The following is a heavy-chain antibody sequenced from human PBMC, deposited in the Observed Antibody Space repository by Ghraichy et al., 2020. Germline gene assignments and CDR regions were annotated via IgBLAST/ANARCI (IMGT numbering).Heavy chain of an antibody. CDR2: YYSGST. CDR1: GGSISSIGYS. CDR3: ASVFLDAYFDAGPFDY. J-gene: IGHJ4*02. Sequence: SETLSLTCAVSGGSISSIGYSWSWIRQPPGKGLEWIAYYSGSTYYNPPLQSRVTISVDRSKNRFSLELSSVTAADTAVYFCASVFLDAYFDAGPFDYWGQGSLVTGSS. V-gene: IGHV4-30-4*07. D-gene: IGHD3-3*01.